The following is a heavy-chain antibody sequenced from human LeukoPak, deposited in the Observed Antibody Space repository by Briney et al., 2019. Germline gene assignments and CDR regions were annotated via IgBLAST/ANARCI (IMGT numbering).Heavy chain of an antibody. D-gene: IGHD3-10*01. CDR3: ARDITMVRGLIGYYYGMDV. CDR1: GFIVSSNY. CDR2: IYSGGTT. V-gene: IGHV3-66*01. Sequence: GGSLRLSCAASGFIVSSNYMSWVRQAPGKGLEWVSVIYSGGTTYYADSVKGRFTISRDNRKNTLYLQMNSLRAEDTAVYYCARDITMVRGLIGYYYGMDVWGQGTTVTVSS. J-gene: IGHJ6*02.